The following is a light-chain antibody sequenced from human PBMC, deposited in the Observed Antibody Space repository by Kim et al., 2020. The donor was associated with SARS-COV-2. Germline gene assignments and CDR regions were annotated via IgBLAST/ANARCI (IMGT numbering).Light chain of an antibody. CDR3: QQYHGYSWT. V-gene: IGKV1-5*03. CDR2: NTS. J-gene: IGKJ1*01. Sequence: ASVGDRVTITCRASQTVAPWLAWYQQTSGKAPKLLIYNTSRLVAGVSSRFTGSGSGTEFALTISSLQAEDFATYYCQQYHGYSWTFGPGTKVDIK. CDR1: QTVAPW.